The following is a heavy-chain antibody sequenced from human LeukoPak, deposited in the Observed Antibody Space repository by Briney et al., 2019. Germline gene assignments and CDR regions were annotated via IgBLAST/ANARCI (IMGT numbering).Heavy chain of an antibody. CDR1: GASISSGSYY. CDR3: ARDVYCSGGSCRLYAFDI. J-gene: IGHJ3*02. V-gene: IGHV4-61*02. D-gene: IGHD2-15*01. Sequence: SETLSLTCTVSGASISSGSYYWSWVRQPGGKGLEWIGRMYTSGSTNYKSSLKSRVTISADTSKNQFSLKLNSVTAADTAVYYCARDVYCSGGSCRLYAFDIWGQGTMVTVSS. CDR2: MYTSGST.